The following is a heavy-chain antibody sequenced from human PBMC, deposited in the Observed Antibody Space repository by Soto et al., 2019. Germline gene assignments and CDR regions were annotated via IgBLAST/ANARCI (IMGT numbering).Heavy chain of an antibody. CDR3: AKLECSGGSCYSGRLVDYFYYYMDV. V-gene: IGHV3-23*01. D-gene: IGHD2-15*01. Sequence: EVQLLESGGGLVQPGGSLRPSCAASGFTFDTYAMSWVRQAPGKGLEWVSAISGSGAKTYYADSVKGRFTISRDNSKNTLYLQMNSLRAEDTAVYHCAKLECSGGSCYSGRLVDYFYYYMDVWGKGTTVTVSS. CDR1: GFTFDTYA. J-gene: IGHJ6*03. CDR2: ISGSGAKT.